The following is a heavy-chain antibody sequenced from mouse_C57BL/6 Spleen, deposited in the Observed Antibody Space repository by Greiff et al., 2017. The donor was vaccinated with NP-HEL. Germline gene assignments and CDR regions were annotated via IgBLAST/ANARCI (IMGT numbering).Heavy chain of an antibody. CDR2: INPNNGGT. D-gene: IGHD1-1*01. V-gene: IGHV1-22*01. CDR1: GYTFTDYN. Sequence: EVQLQQSGPELVKPGASVKMSCKASGYTFTDYNMHWVKQSPGKSLEWIGYINPNNGGTSYNQKFKGKATLTVNKSSSTAYMELRSLTSEASAVYYCARGNYYGPLDYWGQGTTLTVSS. J-gene: IGHJ2*01. CDR3: ARGNYYGPLDY.